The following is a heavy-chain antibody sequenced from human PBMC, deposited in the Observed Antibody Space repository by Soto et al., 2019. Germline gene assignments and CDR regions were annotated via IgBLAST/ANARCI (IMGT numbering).Heavy chain of an antibody. J-gene: IGHJ3*02. CDR3: AKDRAITMGRGVTPLPDAFDI. CDR1: GFTFSSYA. D-gene: IGHD3-10*01. V-gene: IGHV3-23*01. Sequence: GGSLRLSCAASGFTFSSYAMSWVRQAPGKGLESVSAISGSGGSTYYADSVKGRFTISRDNSKNTLYRQMKSLRGEDTAVYYCAKDRAITMGRGVTPLPDAFDIWGQGTMVTVSS. CDR2: ISGSGGST.